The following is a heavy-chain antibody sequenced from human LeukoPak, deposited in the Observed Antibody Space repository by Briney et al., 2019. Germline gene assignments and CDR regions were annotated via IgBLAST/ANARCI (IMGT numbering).Heavy chain of an antibody. J-gene: IGHJ3*02. Sequence: GGSLRLSCAASGFTFSKYYMSWIRQAPGKGLEWVSYISSSGSTIYYADSVKGRFTISRDNAKNSLNLQMNSLRAEDTALYYCARGLDCGDYVAAFDIWGQGTMVTVSS. D-gene: IGHD4-17*01. CDR1: GFTFSKYY. V-gene: IGHV3-11*01. CDR2: ISSSGSTI. CDR3: ARGLDCGDYVAAFDI.